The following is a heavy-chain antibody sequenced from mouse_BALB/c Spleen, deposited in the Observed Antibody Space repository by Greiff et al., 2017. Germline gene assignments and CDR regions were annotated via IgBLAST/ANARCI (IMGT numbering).Heavy chain of an antibody. J-gene: IGHJ1*01. CDR2: IHYSGST. CDR3: ARNCDSHWHFDV. D-gene: IGHD4-1*01. Sequence: VQLQQSGPDLVKPSQSLSLTCTVTGYSITSGYSWNWIRQFPGNKMEWMGSIHYSGSTTYNPSLKSRISITLDSSKNQFFLQLQSVTTEDTATYYCARNCDSHWHFDVWGAGTTVTVSA. V-gene: IGHV3-1*02. CDR1: GYSITSGYS.